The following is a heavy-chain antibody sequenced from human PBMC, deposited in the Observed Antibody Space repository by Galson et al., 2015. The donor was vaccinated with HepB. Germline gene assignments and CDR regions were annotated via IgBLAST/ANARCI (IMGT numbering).Heavy chain of an antibody. D-gene: IGHD6-13*01. CDR3: AQYGGIAAAPH. J-gene: IGHJ1*01. CDR1: GGSFSGYY. CDR2: INHSGST. Sequence: ETLSLTCAVYGGSFSGYYWSWIRQPPGKGLEWIGEINHSGSTNYNPSLKSRVTITVDTSKNQFSLKLSSVTAADTAVYYCAQYGGIAAAPHWGQGTLVTVSS. V-gene: IGHV4-34*01.